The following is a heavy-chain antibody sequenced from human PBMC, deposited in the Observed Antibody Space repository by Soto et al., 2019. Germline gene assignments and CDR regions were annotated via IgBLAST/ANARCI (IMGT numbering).Heavy chain of an antibody. J-gene: IGHJ4*02. D-gene: IGHD6-6*01. CDR1: GGSISSGGCY. Sequence: PSETLSLTCTVSGGSISSGGCYWSWIRQHPGKGLEWIGYIYYSGSTYYNPSLKSRVTISVDTSKNQFSLKLSSVTAADTAVYYCARGPPAGSSSSTWDFDYWGQGTLVTVSS. CDR3: ARGPPAGSSSSTWDFDY. V-gene: IGHV4-31*03. CDR2: IYYSGST.